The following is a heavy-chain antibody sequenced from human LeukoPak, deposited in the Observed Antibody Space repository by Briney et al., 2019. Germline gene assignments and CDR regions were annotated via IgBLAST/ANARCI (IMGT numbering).Heavy chain of an antibody. CDR3: AKLHHYYDSSGYYSGDY. Sequence: GGSLRLSCAASGFTFSSYAMHWVRQAPGKGLEWVAVISYDGSNKYYADSVKGRFTISRDNSKNTLYLQMNSLRAEDTAVYYCAKLHHYYDSSGYYSGDYWGQGTLVTVSS. J-gene: IGHJ4*02. D-gene: IGHD3-22*01. CDR2: ISYDGSNK. CDR1: GFTFSSYA. V-gene: IGHV3-30-3*01.